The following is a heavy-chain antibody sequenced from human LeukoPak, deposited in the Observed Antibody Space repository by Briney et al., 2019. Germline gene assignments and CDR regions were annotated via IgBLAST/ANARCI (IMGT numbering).Heavy chain of an antibody. J-gene: IGHJ3*02. Sequence: GGSLRLSCVVSGFTFSDHYMDWVRQTPEKGLEWLARSRPKTKGYTTKYAASVKGRFTISRDDSKTSLYLQMNSLKIEDTAVYYCVRGFNSFDIWGQGTKVTVSS. V-gene: IGHV3-72*01. D-gene: IGHD2-21*01. CDR2: SRPKTKGYTT. CDR1: GFTFSDHY. CDR3: VRGFNSFDI.